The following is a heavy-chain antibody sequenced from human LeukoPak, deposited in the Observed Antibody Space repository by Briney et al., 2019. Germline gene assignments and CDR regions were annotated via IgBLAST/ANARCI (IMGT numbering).Heavy chain of an antibody. D-gene: IGHD5-18*01. V-gene: IGHV3-9*01. J-gene: IGHJ4*02. CDR1: GFTFDDYA. CDR3: AKDFGDTAVFNFDY. Sequence: GRPLRLSCAASGFTFDDYAMHWVRQAPGKGLEWVSGISWNSGSIGYADSVKGRFTISRDNAKNSLYLQMNSLRAEDTALYYCAKDFGDTAVFNFDYWGQGTLVTVSS. CDR2: ISWNSGSI.